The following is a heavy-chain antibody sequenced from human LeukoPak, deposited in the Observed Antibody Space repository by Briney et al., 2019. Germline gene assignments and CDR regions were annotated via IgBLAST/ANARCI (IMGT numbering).Heavy chain of an antibody. V-gene: IGHV1-46*01. Sequence: GASVKVSCKASGYTFTSYYMHWVRQAPGQGLEWMGIINPSGGSTSYAQKFQGRVTMTRDMSTSTDYMELSSLRSEDTAVYYCAREDGVFSSGYYFRWFDPWGQGTLVTVSS. CDR2: INPSGGST. D-gene: IGHD3-22*01. J-gene: IGHJ5*02. CDR3: AREDGVFSSGYYFRWFDP. CDR1: GYTFTSYY.